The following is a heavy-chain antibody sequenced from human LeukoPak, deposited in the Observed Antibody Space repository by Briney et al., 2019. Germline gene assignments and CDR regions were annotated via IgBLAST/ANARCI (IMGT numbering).Heavy chain of an antibody. CDR2: IYSGGST. J-gene: IGHJ4*02. V-gene: IGHV3-53*01. CDR3: AKDYDAVWGGTDY. CDR1: GFTVSSNY. Sequence: PGGSLRLSRAASGFTVSSNYMSWVRQAPGKGLEWVSVIYSGGSTYYADSVKGRFTISRDNSKNTLYLQMNSLRAEDTAVYYCAKDYDAVWGGTDYWGQGILVTVSS. D-gene: IGHD3-16*01.